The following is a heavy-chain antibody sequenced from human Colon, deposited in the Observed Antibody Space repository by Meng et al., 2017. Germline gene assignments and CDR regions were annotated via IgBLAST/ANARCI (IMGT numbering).Heavy chain of an antibody. D-gene: IGHD2-15*01. V-gene: IGHV4-34*02. CDR2: INHSGDT. Sequence: QVPLQQWGPGLLKPSETLTLTCAIKAGPFSGYYWSWIRQAPGKGLEWIGEINHSGDTHYNPSLKSRVSMSFDTSKKQFSVHLSSVTAADTAVYYCSSLLTLDYWGPGTLVTVSS. CDR3: SSLLTLDY. J-gene: IGHJ4*02. CDR1: AGPFSGYY.